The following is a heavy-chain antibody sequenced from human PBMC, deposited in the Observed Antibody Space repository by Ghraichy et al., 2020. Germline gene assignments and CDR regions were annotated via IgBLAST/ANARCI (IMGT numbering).Heavy chain of an antibody. J-gene: IGHJ6*02. CDR1: GYTFTGYY. V-gene: IGHV1-2*02. CDR2: INPNSGGT. Sequence: ASVKVSCKASGYTFTGYYMHWVRQAPGQGLEWMGWINPNSGGTNYAQKFQGRVTMTRDTSISTAYMELSRLRSDDTAVYYCAREEWGMPDIVVVVADWYDMDVWGQGTTVTVSS. D-gene: IGHD2-15*01. CDR3: AREEWGMPDIVVVVADWYDMDV.